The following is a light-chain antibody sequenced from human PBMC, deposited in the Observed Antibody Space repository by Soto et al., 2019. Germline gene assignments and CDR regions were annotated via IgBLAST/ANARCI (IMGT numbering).Light chain of an antibody. V-gene: IGLV2-14*03. CDR3: CSYTGISTSLFA. CDR1: GNDVGGYTF. J-gene: IGLJ1*01. Sequence: QSALTQPASVSGSPGQSISISCTGTGNDVGGYTFVSWYQQHPDKVPKLVIFDVNRRPSGVSDRFSGSKSVNAASLTISGLQAEDEADYYCCSYTGISTSLFAFGTGPKVT. CDR2: DVN.